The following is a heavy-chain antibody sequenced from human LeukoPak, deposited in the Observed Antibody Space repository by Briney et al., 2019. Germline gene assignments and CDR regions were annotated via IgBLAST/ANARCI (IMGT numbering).Heavy chain of an antibody. CDR1: GFTFSSYA. D-gene: IGHD3-10*01. Sequence: GGSLRLSCAASGFTFSSYAMSWVRQAPGKGLEWVSAISGSGGSTYYADSVKGRFTISRGNSKNTLYLQMNSLRAEDTAVYYCAKSFGYYGSGSYPDAFDIWGRGTMVTVSS. CDR3: AKSFGYYGSGSYPDAFDI. CDR2: ISGSGGST. V-gene: IGHV3-23*01. J-gene: IGHJ3*02.